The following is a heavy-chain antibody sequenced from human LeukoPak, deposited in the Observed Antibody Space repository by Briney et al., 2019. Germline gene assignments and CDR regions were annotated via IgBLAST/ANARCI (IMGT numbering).Heavy chain of an antibody. CDR3: ARCGGGSCYYVY. CDR1: GFTFSSYS. V-gene: IGHV3-21*01. CDR2: ISSSSSYI. D-gene: IGHD2-15*01. J-gene: IGHJ4*02. Sequence: GGSLRLSCAASGFTFSSYSMNWVRQAPGKGLEWVSSISSSSSYIYYADSVKGRFTISRDNAKNSLYLQMNSLRAEDTAVYYCARCGGGSCYYVYWGQGTLVTVSS.